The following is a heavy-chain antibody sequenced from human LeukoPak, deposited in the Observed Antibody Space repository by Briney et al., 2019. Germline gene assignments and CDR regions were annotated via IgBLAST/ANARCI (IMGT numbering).Heavy chain of an antibody. Sequence: GGSLRLSCAASGFTFSSYSMNWVRQAPGKGLEWVSSISSSSSYIYYADSVKGRFTISRDNAKNSLYLQMNSLRAEDTAVYYCARDPTYYYDSSGYYYSRYFDYWGQGTLVTVSS. V-gene: IGHV3-21*01. D-gene: IGHD3-22*01. CDR3: ARDPTYYYDSSGYYYSRYFDY. CDR1: GFTFSSYS. CDR2: ISSSSSYI. J-gene: IGHJ4*02.